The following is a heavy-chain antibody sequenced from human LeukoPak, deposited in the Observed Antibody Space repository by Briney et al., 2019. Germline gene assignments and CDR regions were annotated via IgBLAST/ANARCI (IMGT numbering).Heavy chain of an antibody. D-gene: IGHD2-15*01. V-gene: IGHV3-74*01. CDR3: ARALVARYYFDY. J-gene: IGHJ4*02. CDR2: MKMVGGST. Sequence: GGSLRLSCAASGFTFSSYWMHWVRQAPGKGLVWVSRMKMVGGSTTYADSLKGRFTISRDNAKNTLYLQMNSLRAEDTAVYYCARALVARYYFDYWGQGALVSVST. CDR1: GFTFSSYW.